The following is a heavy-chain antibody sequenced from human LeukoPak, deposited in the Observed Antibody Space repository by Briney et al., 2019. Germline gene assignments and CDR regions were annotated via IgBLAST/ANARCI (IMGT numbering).Heavy chain of an antibody. CDR2: INHSGST. CDR3: ASSDSSSWYVRVVYYVY. CDR1: GGSFSGYY. J-gene: IGHJ4*02. Sequence: SETLSLTCAVYGGSFSGYYWSWIRHPPGKGLEWIGEINHSGSTNYNPSLKSRVTISVDTSKNQFSLKLSSVTAADTAVYYCASSDSSSWYVRVVYYVYWGQGTLVTVSS. V-gene: IGHV4-34*01. D-gene: IGHD6-13*01.